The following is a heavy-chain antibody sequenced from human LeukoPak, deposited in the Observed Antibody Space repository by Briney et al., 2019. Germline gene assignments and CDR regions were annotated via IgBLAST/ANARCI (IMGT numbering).Heavy chain of an antibody. CDR1: GFSVRTTY. J-gene: IGHJ4*02. CDR2: LYTGGGT. CDR3: TRSGYRHPYHFDS. Sequence: GGSLRLSCAASGFSVRTTYMSWVRQTPGKGLEGVSVLYTGGGTDHANSVKGRFTISRDNSKNTLSLQMNSLRVEDTAIYYCTRSGYRHPYHFDSWGQGTLVTVSS. V-gene: IGHV3-53*01. D-gene: IGHD3-22*01.